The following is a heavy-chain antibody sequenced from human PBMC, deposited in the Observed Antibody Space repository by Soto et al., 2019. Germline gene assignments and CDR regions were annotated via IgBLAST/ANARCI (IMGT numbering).Heavy chain of an antibody. V-gene: IGHV4-59*12. CDR3: ARAPKYQPFDY. J-gene: IGHJ4*02. D-gene: IGHD2-2*01. CDR1: GGSISSYY. CDR2: IYYSGST. Sequence: PSETLSLTCTVSGGSISSYYWSWIRQPPGKGLEWIGYIYYSGSTYYNPSLKSRVTISVDTSKNQFSLKLSSVTAADTAVYYCARAPKYQPFDYWGKGTLVTVSS.